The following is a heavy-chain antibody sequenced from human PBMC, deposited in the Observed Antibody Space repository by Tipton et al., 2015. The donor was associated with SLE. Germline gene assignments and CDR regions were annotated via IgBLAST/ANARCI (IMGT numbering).Heavy chain of an antibody. CDR1: GFNFRNYA. J-gene: IGHJ4*02. CDR2: ISAAGGST. D-gene: IGHD3-16*01. V-gene: IGHV3-23*01. CDR3: AKAWDYRHYFDY. Sequence: SLRLSCAAAGFNFRNYAMGWVRQPPGKGLEWVSGISAAGGSTYYSDSVRGRFTVSRDNSENTVYLQMNSLRAEDTAIYYCAKAWDYRHYFDYWGQGTLVTVSS.